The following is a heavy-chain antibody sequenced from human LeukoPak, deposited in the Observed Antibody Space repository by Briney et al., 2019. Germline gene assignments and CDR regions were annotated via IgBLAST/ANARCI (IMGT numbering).Heavy chain of an antibody. CDR1: GGSISSSSYY. Sequence: SETLSLTCTVSGGSISSSSYYWGWIRQPPGKGLEWIGSIYYSGSAYYNPSLKSRVTISVDTSKNQFSLKLSSVTAADTAVYYCARHVLYRVTAISHFDYWGQGTLVTVSS. CDR2: IYYSGSA. CDR3: ARHVLYRVTAISHFDY. J-gene: IGHJ4*02. V-gene: IGHV4-39*01. D-gene: IGHD2-21*02.